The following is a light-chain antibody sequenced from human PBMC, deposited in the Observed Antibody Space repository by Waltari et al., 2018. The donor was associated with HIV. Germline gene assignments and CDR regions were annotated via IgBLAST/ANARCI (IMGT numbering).Light chain of an antibody. V-gene: IGLV2-23*01. CDR2: EGS. CDR3: CSYAGSSPVL. CDR1: SSDVGSYNL. J-gene: IGLJ2*01. Sequence: QSALTQPASVSGSPGQSLTISCTGTSSDVGSYNLDSWYQQHPGKAPKLMIYEGSKRPSGVSNRFSGSKSGSTASLTISGLQAEDEAGYYCCSYAGSSPVLFGGGTKLTVL.